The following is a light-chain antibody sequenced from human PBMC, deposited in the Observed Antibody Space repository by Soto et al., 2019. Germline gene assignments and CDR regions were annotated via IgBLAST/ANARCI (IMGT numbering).Light chain of an antibody. CDR1: QSVSNN. CDR2: GAS. CDR3: HQYNSWPRGT. J-gene: IGKJ3*01. V-gene: IGKV3-15*01. Sequence: EIVMTQSPATLSVSPGERATLSCRASQSVSNNLAWYQQKPGQAPRLLIYGASTRATGIPARFSGSGSGTEFTLTISSLQSEDFAVYYCHQYNSWPRGTFGPGTKVEIK.